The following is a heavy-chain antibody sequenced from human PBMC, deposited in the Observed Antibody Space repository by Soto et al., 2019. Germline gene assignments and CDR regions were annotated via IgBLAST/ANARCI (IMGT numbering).Heavy chain of an antibody. Sequence: QVQLQESGPGLVKPSETLSLTCTVSGGSISSYFWHWIRQPPGKGLEWIVYIYYSGRTNYNSSLKSRVTISIDTSNNQFSLRLTSVTAADTAVYYCAREIVGATTWFDPWGQGNLVTVSS. J-gene: IGHJ5*02. V-gene: IGHV4-59*01. D-gene: IGHD1-26*01. CDR3: AREIVGATTWFDP. CDR2: IYYSGRT. CDR1: GGSISSYF.